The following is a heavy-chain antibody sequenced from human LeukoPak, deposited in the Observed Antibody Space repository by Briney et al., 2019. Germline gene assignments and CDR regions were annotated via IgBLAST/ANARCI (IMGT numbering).Heavy chain of an antibody. CDR3: ARRVYYYDSSGYSGYYYYMDV. Sequence: ASVKVSCKASGYTFTGYYMHWVRQAPGQGLGWMGWINPNSGGTDYAQKFQGRVTMTRDTSISTAYMELSRLRPDDTAVYYCARRVYYYDSSGYSGYYYYMDVWGKGTTVTVSS. CDR2: INPNSGGT. J-gene: IGHJ6*03. V-gene: IGHV1-2*02. CDR1: GYTFTGYY. D-gene: IGHD3-22*01.